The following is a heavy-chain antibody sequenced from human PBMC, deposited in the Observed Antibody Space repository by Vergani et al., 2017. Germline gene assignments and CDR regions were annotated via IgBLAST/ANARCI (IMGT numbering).Heavy chain of an antibody. J-gene: IGHJ4*02. CDR3: ARELNGLVQGRISGYPDDY. CDR2: LIPIFGTA. Sequence: QFQLVQSGAEVKKPGSSVKVSCKASGGTFSSYAISWVRQAPGQGLEWMGRLIPIFGTANYAQQFQGRVTITADESTSTAYMELSSLRSEDTAVYYCARELNGLVQGRISGYPDDYWGQGTLVTVSS. CDR1: GGTFSSYA. V-gene: IGHV1-69*13. D-gene: IGHD5-12*01.